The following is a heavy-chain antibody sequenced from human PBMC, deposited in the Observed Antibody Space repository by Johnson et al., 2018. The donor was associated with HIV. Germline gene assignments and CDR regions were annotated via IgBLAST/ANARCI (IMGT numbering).Heavy chain of an antibody. J-gene: IGHJ3*02. V-gene: IGHV3-30*03. D-gene: IGHD6-13*01. CDR1: GFTFSSYG. CDR3: VRDLWQELGGAFDI. CDR2: ISYDGSNK. Sequence: QVQLVESGGGVVQPGRSLRLSCAASGFTFSSYGMHWVRQAPGKGLEWVAVISYDGSNKYYADSVKGRFTISRDNSKNTLYLQMNSLRADDTAVYYWVRDLWQELGGAFDIWGQGTMVTVSS.